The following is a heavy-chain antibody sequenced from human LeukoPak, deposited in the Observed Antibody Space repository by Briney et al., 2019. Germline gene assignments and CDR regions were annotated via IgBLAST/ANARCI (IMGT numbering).Heavy chain of an antibody. CDR1: GFTFDDYG. Sequence: GGSLRLSCAASGFTFDDYGMSWVRQAPGKGLEWVSGINWNGGSTGYADSVKGRFTISRGNAKNSLYLQMNSLRAEDTALYYCARDQTDSGTGFGAFDIWGQGTMVTVSS. J-gene: IGHJ3*02. V-gene: IGHV3-20*04. CDR2: INWNGGST. CDR3: ARDQTDSGTGFGAFDI. D-gene: IGHD3-16*01.